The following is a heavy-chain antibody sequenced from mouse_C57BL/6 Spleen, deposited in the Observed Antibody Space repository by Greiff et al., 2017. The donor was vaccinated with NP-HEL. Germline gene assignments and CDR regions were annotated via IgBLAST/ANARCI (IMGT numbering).Heavy chain of an antibody. D-gene: IGHD1-1*01. Sequence: DVKLVESGGGLVKPGGSLKLSCAASGFTFSSYAMSWVRQTPEKRLEWVATISDGGSYTYYPDNVKGRFTISRDNAKNNLYLQMSHLKSEDTAMYYCARDQGYYDPYYYAMDYWGQGTSVTVSS. J-gene: IGHJ4*01. V-gene: IGHV5-4*01. CDR3: ARDQGYYDPYYYAMDY. CDR1: GFTFSSYA. CDR2: ISDGGSYT.